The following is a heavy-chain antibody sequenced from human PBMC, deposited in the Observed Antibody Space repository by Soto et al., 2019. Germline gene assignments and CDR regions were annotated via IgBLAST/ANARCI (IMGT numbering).Heavy chain of an antibody. CDR2: ISSSGSTI. Sequence: GGSLRLSCAASGFTFSSYEMNWVRQAPGKGLEWGSYISSSGSTIYYADSVKGRFTISRDNAKTTLFLQMNSRRAEDTPFYYCAGGRRGITFLGVVTDYGRGVGAKGP. CDR1: GFTFSSYE. D-gene: IGHD3-3*01. V-gene: IGHV3-48*03. CDR3: AGGRRGITFLGVVTDYGRGV. J-gene: IGHJ6*02.